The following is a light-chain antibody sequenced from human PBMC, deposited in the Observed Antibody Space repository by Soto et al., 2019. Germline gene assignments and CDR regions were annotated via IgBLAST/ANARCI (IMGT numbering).Light chain of an antibody. V-gene: IGLV2-8*01. CDR1: SSDVGGYNY. CDR2: EVT. Sequence: QSALTQPPSASGSPGQSVTISCTGTSSDVGGYNYVAWYQQHPGKAPRLMIEEVTKRPSGVPDRFSGSKSGNTASLTVSGLQAEDEADDYCSSYAGSNTLVFGGGTKLTVL. CDR3: SSYAGSNTLV. J-gene: IGLJ2*01.